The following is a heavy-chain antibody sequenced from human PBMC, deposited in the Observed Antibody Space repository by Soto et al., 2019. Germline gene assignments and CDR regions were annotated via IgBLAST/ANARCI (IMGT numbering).Heavy chain of an antibody. Sequence: GGSKRVSCTASEFRFDDYAMNLVRPATGKGLEWVSVISGSGGSTYYADSVKGRFTISRDNSKNTLYLQMNSLRAEDTAVYYCARRGSGSYYDYWGQGTLVTVSS. CDR2: ISGSGGST. CDR3: ARRGSGSYYDY. V-gene: IGHV3-23*01. CDR1: EFRFDDYA. D-gene: IGHD1-26*01. J-gene: IGHJ4*02.